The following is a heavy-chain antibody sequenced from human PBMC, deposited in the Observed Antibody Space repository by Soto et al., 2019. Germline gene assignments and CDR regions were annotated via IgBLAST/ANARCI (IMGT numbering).Heavy chain of an antibody. Sequence: PPETLSRTCPVSGGSISSDDYYWSWLRQAPGRGLEWIGYIPSSGSIYYNPSLKSRATMSIDTAGNQFSLKVISVTVADTAVYYCARDLDGLHDDTSGPFPRPGWGQGTLVTVSS. CDR2: IPSSGSI. J-gene: IGHJ1*01. V-gene: IGHV4-30-4*01. D-gene: IGHD3-22*01. CDR3: ARDLDGLHDDTSGPFPRPG. CDR1: GGSISSDDYY.